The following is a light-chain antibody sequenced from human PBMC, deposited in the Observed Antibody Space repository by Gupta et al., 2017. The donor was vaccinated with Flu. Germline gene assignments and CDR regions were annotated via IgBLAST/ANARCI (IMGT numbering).Light chain of an antibody. Sequence: QSVLTQPPSVSGAPGQRVTLSCTGSSSNIGAGYDVPWYHQLPGTAPNLLIYGKSIRAAGVPERFSGSKSGTSASLASTGLHAEDEADYYCQSDDSSRSGYVFGTGTKFTVL. CDR1: SSNIGAGYD. J-gene: IGLJ1*01. V-gene: IGLV1-40*01. CDR2: GKS. CDR3: QSDDSSRSGYV.